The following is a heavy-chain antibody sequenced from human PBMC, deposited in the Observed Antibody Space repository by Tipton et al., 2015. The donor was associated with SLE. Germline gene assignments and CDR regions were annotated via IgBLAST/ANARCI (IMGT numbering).Heavy chain of an antibody. V-gene: IGHV4-4*07. Sequence: PGLVKPSETLSHTCTVSDGSISDYYWTWIRQPAGEGLEWIGRIYYSGSTNYNPSLKSRVTISVDTSKNQFSLKLSSVTAADTAVYYCARELGYCSGTSCYSYFDYWGQGTLVTVSS. CDR3: ARELGYCSGTSCYSYFDY. CDR1: DGSISDYY. D-gene: IGHD2-2*01. J-gene: IGHJ4*02. CDR2: IYYSGST.